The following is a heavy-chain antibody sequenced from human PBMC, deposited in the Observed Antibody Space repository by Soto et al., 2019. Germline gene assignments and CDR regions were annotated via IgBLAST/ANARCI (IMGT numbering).Heavy chain of an antibody. CDR3: ARGGVAARRLWYNWFDP. V-gene: IGHV3-23*01. CDR2: ISGSGGST. D-gene: IGHD6-6*01. CDR1: GFTFSSYA. Sequence: PGGSLRLSCAASGFTFSSYAMSWVRQAPGKGLEWVSAISGSGGSTYYADSVKGRFTISRDNSKNTLYLQMNSLRAEDTAVYYCARGGVAARRLWYNWFDPWGQGTLVTVSS. J-gene: IGHJ5*02.